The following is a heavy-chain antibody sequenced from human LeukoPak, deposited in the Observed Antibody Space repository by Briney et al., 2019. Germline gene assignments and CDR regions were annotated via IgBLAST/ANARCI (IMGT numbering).Heavy chain of an antibody. CDR3: ASDPHHASRMDV. D-gene: IGHD1-14*01. V-gene: IGHV3-7*01. CDR2: IKQDETDK. J-gene: IGHJ6*02. Sequence: GGSLRLSCAASGFTFSSYWMSWVRQAPGKGLEWVANIKQDETDKYYMDSVRGRFAISRDNAKNSLYLQMNSLRAEDTAVYYCASDPHHASRMDVWGQGTTVTVSS. CDR1: GFTFSSYW.